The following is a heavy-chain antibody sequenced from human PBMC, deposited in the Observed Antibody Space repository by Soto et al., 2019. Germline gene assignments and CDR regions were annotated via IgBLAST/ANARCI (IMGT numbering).Heavy chain of an antibody. J-gene: IGHJ6*02. V-gene: IGHV4-30-4*01. CDR2: ISSIGST. D-gene: IGHD3-9*01. Sequence: QVQLQESGPGLVKPSQTLSLTCTVSGGSISSGDYFWRWIRQSPVKGLEWIGYISSIGSTYYNPSLKSRVSVSRDTSKNQFSLKLSSVTTTDTAVYYCARGLVIRPYYYHGMDVWGQGTTVTVSS. CDR3: ARGLVIRPYYYHGMDV. CDR1: GGSISSGDYF.